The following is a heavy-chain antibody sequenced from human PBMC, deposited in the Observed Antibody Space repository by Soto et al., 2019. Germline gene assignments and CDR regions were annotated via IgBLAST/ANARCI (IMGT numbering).Heavy chain of an antibody. Sequence: PVGSLKVSFKASGYDFSSHVGGCVLQVPGKGLDWMGIIYPGDSDIRYSPSFQCQVTISADKSITTAYLQWSGLKASDTAIYYCVTQNKWIKLWPHFEYWGQGILVTVSS. J-gene: IGHJ4*02. D-gene: IGHD5-18*01. V-gene: IGHV5-51*01. CDR2: IYPGDSDI. CDR3: VTQNKWIKLWPHFEY. CDR1: GYDFSSHV.